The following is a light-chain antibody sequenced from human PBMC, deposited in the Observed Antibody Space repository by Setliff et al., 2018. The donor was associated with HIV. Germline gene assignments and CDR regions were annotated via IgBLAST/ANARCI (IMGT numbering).Light chain of an antibody. CDR1: SSDVGGYSY. CDR2: EVR. CDR3: SSYASSNTLP. J-gene: IGLJ1*01. Sequence: QSALTQPASVSGSPGQSITISCTGTSSDVGGYSYVSWYQQHPGKAPKLIIYEVRNRPSGVSNRFSGSKSGNTAFLTISGLQAEDEADYYCSSYASSNTLPFGTGTKVTVL. V-gene: IGLV2-14*01.